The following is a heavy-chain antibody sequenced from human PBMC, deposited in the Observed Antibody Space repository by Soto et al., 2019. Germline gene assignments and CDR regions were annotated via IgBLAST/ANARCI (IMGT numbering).Heavy chain of an antibody. V-gene: IGHV4-4*07. Sequence: RSLTCTVSGGSISSYYWSWIRQPAGKGLEWIGRIYTSGSTNYNPSLKSRVTMSVDTSKNQFSLKLSSVTAADTAVYYCAREVYYYDSSGYYFFDYWGQGTLVTVSS. J-gene: IGHJ4*02. CDR2: IYTSGST. D-gene: IGHD3-22*01. CDR1: GGSISSYY. CDR3: AREVYYYDSSGYYFFDY.